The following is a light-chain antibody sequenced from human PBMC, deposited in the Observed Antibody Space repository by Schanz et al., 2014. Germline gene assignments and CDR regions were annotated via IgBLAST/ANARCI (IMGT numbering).Light chain of an antibody. CDR2: DAS. CDR3: QQRSNWPLT. CDR1: QSVNSY. J-gene: IGKJ4*01. V-gene: IGKV3-11*01. Sequence: EIVLTQLPATLSLSPGERATLSCRASQSVNSYLAWYQQKPGQAPRLLIYDASNRATGIPARFSGSGSGTDFTLTISSLEPEDFALYYCQQRSNWPLTFGGGTKVEIK.